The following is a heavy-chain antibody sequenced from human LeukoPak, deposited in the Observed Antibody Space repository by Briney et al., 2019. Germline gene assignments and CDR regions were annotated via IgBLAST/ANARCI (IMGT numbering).Heavy chain of an antibody. J-gene: IGHJ4*02. Sequence: PGRSLRLSCTASGFTFGDYAMSWVRQAPGKGLEWVAVISYDGSNKYYADSVKGRFTISRDNSKNTLYLQMNSLRAEDTAVYYCLRDGYKENDYWGQGTLVTVSS. D-gene: IGHD5-24*01. CDR2: ISYDGSNK. V-gene: IGHV3-30*04. CDR3: LRDGYKENDY. CDR1: GFTFGDYA.